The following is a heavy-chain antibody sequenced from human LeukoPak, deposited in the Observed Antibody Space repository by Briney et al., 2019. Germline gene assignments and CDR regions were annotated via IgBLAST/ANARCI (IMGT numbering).Heavy chain of an antibody. CDR3: ARVTSSYALAGYYYYYYMDV. V-gene: IGHV3-72*01. Sequence: GGSLRLSCAASGFTFSDHYMDWDRQAPGQGLEWVGRTRNKANSYTTEYAASVNGRFTISRDDSQDSLYLQMNSLKTEDTAVYYCARVTSSYALAGYYYYYYMDVWGKGTTVTVSS. CDR1: GFTFSDHY. J-gene: IGHJ6*03. CDR2: TRNKANSYTT. D-gene: IGHD4-11*01.